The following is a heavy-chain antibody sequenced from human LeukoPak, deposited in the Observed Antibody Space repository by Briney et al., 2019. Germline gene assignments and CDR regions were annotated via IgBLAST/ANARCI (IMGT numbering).Heavy chain of an antibody. Sequence: PLETLSLTCTVSGGSISSSSYYWGWIRQPPGKGLEWIGSIYYSGSTYYNPSLKSRVTISVDTSKNQFSLKLSSVTAADTAVYYCARARGGYYYPFDYWGQGTLVTVSS. D-gene: IGHD3-10*01. CDR2: IYYSGST. CDR3: ARARGGYYYPFDY. J-gene: IGHJ4*02. V-gene: IGHV4-39*07. CDR1: GGSISSSSYY.